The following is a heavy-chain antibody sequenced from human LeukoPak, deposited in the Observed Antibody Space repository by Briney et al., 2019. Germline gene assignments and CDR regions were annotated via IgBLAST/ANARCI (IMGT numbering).Heavy chain of an antibody. V-gene: IGHV4-59*11. CDR1: GVSISSHY. D-gene: IGHD5-18*01. Sequence: SETLSLTCTVSGVSISSHYRSWIRQPPGKGLEWRGYMIDNENTKDNPSLKSRITLSADTSKNQFSLRLSSVTAADTAVYYCATIKRGSIFGYFDFWGQGILVTVSS. CDR2: MIDNENT. CDR3: ATIKRGSIFGYFDF. J-gene: IGHJ4*02.